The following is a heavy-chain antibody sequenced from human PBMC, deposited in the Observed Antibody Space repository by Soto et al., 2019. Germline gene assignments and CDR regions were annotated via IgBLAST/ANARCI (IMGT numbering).Heavy chain of an antibody. Sequence: GGSLCLTCAASGFTFSSYEMNWVRQPPGKGLEWASYISSSGSTIYYADSVKGRFTISRDNAKNSLYLQMNSVRAEDTAVYYCARRLGMDVWGQGTTVTVSS. CDR2: ISSSGSTI. V-gene: IGHV3-48*03. J-gene: IGHJ6*02. CDR3: ARRLGMDV. CDR1: GFTFSSYE.